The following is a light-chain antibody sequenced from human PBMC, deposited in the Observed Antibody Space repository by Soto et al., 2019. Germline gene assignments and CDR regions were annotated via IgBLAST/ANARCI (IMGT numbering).Light chain of an antibody. J-gene: IGKJ3*01. CDR1: QGIGSA. CDR2: DAS. Sequence: AIQLTQSPSSLSASVGDRVTITCRASQGIGSALAWYQQKPGKTPNLLIYDASTLESGVPPRFRGSGSGTDFTLTISSLQSEDFATYYCQQFNVHPFTFGPGTKVDIK. CDR3: QQFNVHPFT. V-gene: IGKV1-13*02.